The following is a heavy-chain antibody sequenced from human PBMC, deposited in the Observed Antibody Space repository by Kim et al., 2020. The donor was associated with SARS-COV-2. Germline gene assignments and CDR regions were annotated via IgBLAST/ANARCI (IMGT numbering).Heavy chain of an antibody. CDR2: IVYSGST. Sequence: SETLSLTCTVSGGSISSSSYYWGWIRQPPGKGLEWIGSIVYSGSTDYNPSLKSRVTISVDTSKNQFSLKLSSVTAADTAVYYCARHPSDQGPSWYFDLWGRGTLVTVSS. D-gene: IGHD2-21*02. CDR3: ARHPSDQGPSWYFDL. CDR1: GGSISSSSYY. V-gene: IGHV4-39*01. J-gene: IGHJ2*01.